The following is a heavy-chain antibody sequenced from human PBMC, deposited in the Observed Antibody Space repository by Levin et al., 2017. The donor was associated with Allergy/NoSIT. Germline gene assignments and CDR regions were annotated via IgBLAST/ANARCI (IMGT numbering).Heavy chain of an antibody. CDR2: IYWDDDK. J-gene: IGHJ4*02. V-gene: IGHV2-5*02. Sequence: ESGPTLVKPTQTLTLTCTFSGFSLSTSGVGVGWIRQPPGKALEWLALIYWDDDKRYSPSLKSRLTITKDTSKNQVVLRMTNMDPVDTATYYCAHIGYYESSGRTSYYFDYWGQGTLVTVSS. CDR1: GFSLSTSGVG. D-gene: IGHD3-22*01. CDR3: AHIGYYESSGRTSYYFDY.